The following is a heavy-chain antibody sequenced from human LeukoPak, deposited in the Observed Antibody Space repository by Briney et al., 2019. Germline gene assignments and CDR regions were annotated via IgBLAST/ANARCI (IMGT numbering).Heavy chain of an antibody. CDR1: GGSISSGGYS. V-gene: IGHV4-30-2*01. CDR3: ARKSGDYNWFDP. CDR2: IYHSGST. D-gene: IGHD4-17*01. J-gene: IGHJ5*02. Sequence: SETLSLTCAVSGGSISSGGYSWSWIRQPPGKGLEWIGYIYHSGSTYYNPSLKSRVTISVDRSKNQFSLKLSSVTAADTAVYYCARKSGDYNWFDPWSQGTLVTVSS.